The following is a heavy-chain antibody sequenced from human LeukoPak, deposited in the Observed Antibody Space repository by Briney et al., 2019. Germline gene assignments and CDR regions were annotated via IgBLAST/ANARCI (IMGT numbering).Heavy chain of an antibody. CDR2: MNYNSGNT. CDR3: ARVKYNWNDIFENWFDP. CDR1: GYTFTSFD. V-gene: IGHV1-8*01. J-gene: IGHJ5*02. D-gene: IGHD1-1*01. Sequence: GASVKVSCKASGYTFTSFDINWVRQATGQGLEWMGWMNYNSGNTGYAQKFQGRVIMTRNISISTAYMELSSLRSEDSAVYCCARVKYNWNDIFENWFDPWGQGTLVTVSS.